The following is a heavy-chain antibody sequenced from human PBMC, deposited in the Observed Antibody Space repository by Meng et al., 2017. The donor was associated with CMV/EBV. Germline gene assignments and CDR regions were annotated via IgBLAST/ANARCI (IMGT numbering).Heavy chain of an antibody. Sequence: ASVKVSCKASGYTFTGYYMHWVRQAPRQGLEWMGWINPNSGGTNYAQKFQGRVTMTRDTSISTAYMELSRLRSDDTAVYYCARVREYSSSSEFDYWGQGTLVTVSS. V-gene: IGHV1-2*02. CDR2: INPNSGGT. D-gene: IGHD6-6*01. J-gene: IGHJ4*02. CDR1: GYTFTGYY. CDR3: ARVREYSSSSEFDY.